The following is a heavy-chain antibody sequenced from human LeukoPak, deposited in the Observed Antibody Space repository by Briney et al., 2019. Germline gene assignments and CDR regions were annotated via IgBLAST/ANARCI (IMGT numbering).Heavy chain of an antibody. D-gene: IGHD5-12*01. J-gene: IGHJ6*03. Sequence: GGSLRLSCAASGFTFSSYAMHWVRQAPGKGLEWVAVISYDGSNKYYADSVKGRFTISRDNSKNTLYLQMNSLRAEDTAVYYCAKGGGYEAQYYYYYMDVWGKGTTVTISS. CDR1: GFTFSSYA. CDR3: AKGGGYEAQYYYYYMDV. V-gene: IGHV3-30*04. CDR2: ISYDGSNK.